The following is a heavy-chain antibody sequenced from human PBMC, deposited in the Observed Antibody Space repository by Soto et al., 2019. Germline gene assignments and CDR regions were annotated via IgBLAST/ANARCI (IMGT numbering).Heavy chain of an antibody. CDR1: GFTVRSYA. CDR2: ISGSTGKT. J-gene: IGHJ6*02. V-gene: IGHV3-23*01. Sequence: GGCLRLSCAASGFTVRSYAMSWVRQSPGKGLEWVSVISGSTGKTYYADSVKGRFTISRDNSKNTLSLQMNSLRGEDTAVYFCAKNRGSGSPYYYNMEVWGQGTMVTVSS. D-gene: IGHD3-10*01. CDR3: AKNRGSGSPYYYNMEV.